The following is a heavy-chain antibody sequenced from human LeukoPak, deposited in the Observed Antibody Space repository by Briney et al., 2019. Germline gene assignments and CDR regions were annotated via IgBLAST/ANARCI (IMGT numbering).Heavy chain of an antibody. J-gene: IGHJ4*02. V-gene: IGHV5-51*01. CDR3: ARHMGGSYVN. Sequence: GESLNISCKGPGYRFISYWIGWAGQLPGKGLEWMGIIYPGDSDTRYSPSFQGQVTISADKSISTAYLQWSSLTASDTAMYYCARHMGGSYVNWGQGTLVTVSS. CDR1: GYRFISYW. D-gene: IGHD1-26*01. CDR2: IYPGDSDT.